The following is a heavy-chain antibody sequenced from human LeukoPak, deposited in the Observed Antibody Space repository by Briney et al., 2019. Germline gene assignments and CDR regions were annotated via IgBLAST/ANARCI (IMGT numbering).Heavy chain of an antibody. J-gene: IGHJ4*02. Sequence: SETLSLTCTVSGGSISSGSYYWSWIRQPAGKGPEWIGRIYTSGSTNYNPPLKSRVTISVDTSKNHISLKLTSVTAADTAIYFCARASETAMVTLWGQGTLVTVSS. CDR3: ARASETAMVTL. D-gene: IGHD5-18*01. V-gene: IGHV4-61*02. CDR2: IYTSGST. CDR1: GGSISSGSYY.